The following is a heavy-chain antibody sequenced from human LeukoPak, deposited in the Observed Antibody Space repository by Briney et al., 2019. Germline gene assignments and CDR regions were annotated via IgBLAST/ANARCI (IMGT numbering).Heavy chain of an antibody. J-gene: IGHJ4*02. Sequence: GGSLRRSCAVSGFTFRTYWMHWVRQVPGKGLVWVSRINEDGSITNYADSVTGRFRISRDNAKNSLYLQMNSLRAEDTAVYYCARDRLRGYCSGGSCYPLDYWGQGTLVTVSS. D-gene: IGHD2-15*01. CDR3: ARDRLRGYCSGGSCYPLDY. CDR2: INEDGSIT. CDR1: GFTFRTYW. V-gene: IGHV3-74*01.